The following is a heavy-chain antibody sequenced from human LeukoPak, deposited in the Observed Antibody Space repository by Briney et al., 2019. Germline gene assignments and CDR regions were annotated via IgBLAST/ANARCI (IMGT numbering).Heavy chain of an antibody. CDR2: ISGSGGST. CDR3: AKDWDSGYVLNWFDP. CDR1: GFTFDDYG. D-gene: IGHD5-12*01. J-gene: IGHJ5*02. V-gene: IGHV3-23*01. Sequence: GGSLRLSCAASGFTFDDYGMSWVRQAPGKGLEWVSAISGSGGSTYYADSVKGRFTISRDNSKNTLYLQMNSLRAEDTAVYYCAKDWDSGYVLNWFDPWGQGTLVTVSS.